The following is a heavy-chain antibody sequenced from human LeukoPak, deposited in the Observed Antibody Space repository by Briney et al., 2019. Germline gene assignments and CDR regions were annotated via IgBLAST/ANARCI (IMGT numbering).Heavy chain of an antibody. CDR2: MNPNSGNT. J-gene: IGHJ5*02. Sequence: ASVKVSCKASGYTFTSYDINWVRQATGQGLEWMGWMNPNSGNTGYAQKFQGRVTITKDTSADTAYMELSSLRSEDTAVYYCATWGRGFDPWGQGTLVTVSS. CDR3: ATWGRGFDP. V-gene: IGHV1-8*03. D-gene: IGHD7-27*01. CDR1: GYTFTSYD.